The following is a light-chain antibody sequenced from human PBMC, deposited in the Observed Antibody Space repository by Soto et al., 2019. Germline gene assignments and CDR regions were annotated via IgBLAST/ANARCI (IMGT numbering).Light chain of an antibody. CDR1: RRHVGGYNF. V-gene: IGLV2-14*01. Sequence: QSVLTQPASVSGSPGQSITISCTGTRRHVGGYNFVSWYQQQPGKAPKLMISGVSNRPSGVSNRFSGSKSGNAASLTISGLQAEDEADYYCSSYTSSNTLYVFGTGTKVTVL. J-gene: IGLJ1*01. CDR3: SSYTSSNTLYV. CDR2: GVS.